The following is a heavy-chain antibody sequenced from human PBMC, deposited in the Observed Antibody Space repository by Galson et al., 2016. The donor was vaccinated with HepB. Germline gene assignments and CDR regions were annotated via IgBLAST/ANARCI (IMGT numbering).Heavy chain of an antibody. CDR3: AKQRGLPLSSYYFDY. CDR1: GFTFSSYA. J-gene: IGHJ4*02. V-gene: IGHV3-23*01. CDR2: SSGRGTP. Sequence: SLRLSCAASGFTFSSYAVSWVRQTPGRGLEWVSASSGRGTPYYAGSVKGRFTISRDNSKNTLYLQMNSLRVEDTAVYYCAKQRGLPLSSYYFDYWGQGALVTVSS. D-gene: IGHD3-10*01.